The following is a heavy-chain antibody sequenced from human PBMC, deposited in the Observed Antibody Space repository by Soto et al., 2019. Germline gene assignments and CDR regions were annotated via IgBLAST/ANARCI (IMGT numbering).Heavy chain of an antibody. CDR3: ATIFRYGDPEY. CDR1: GFTFSSYA. D-gene: IGHD2-21*02. V-gene: IGHV3-23*01. J-gene: IGHJ4*02. Sequence: PGGSLRLSCATSGFTFSSYAMSWVRQAPVKGLEWVSGISVSGDSRYDVDSVKGRFTISRDNSKSTLYLQMNSLRAEDTAVYYCATIFRYGDPEYWGQGVLVTVSS. CDR2: ISVSGDSR.